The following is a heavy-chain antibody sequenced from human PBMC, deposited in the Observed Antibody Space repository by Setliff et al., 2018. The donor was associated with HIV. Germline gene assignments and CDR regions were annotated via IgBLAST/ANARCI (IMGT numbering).Heavy chain of an antibody. CDR2: IWYDGSNK. D-gene: IGHD3-9*01. J-gene: IGHJ5*02. V-gene: IGHV3-33*01. CDR1: GFTFSSKG. CDR3: ARDSRADILTGYYRGCFDP. Sequence: GGSLRLSCAASGFTFSSKGMHWVRQAPGKGLEWVAIIWYDGSNKYYADSVKGRFTISRDNSKNSLYLQMNSLRAEDTAVYYCARDSRADILTGYYRGCFDPWGQGTLVTVSS.